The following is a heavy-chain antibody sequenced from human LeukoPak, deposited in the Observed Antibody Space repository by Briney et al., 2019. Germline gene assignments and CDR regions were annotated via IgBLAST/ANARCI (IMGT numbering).Heavy chain of an antibody. D-gene: IGHD1-1*01. V-gene: IGHV3-30*03. CDR1: GFTFSSYG. CDR2: ISYDGSNK. CDR3: ARTRTGWNWNVDY. Sequence: GGSLRLSCAASGFTFSSYGMHWVRQAPGKGLEWVAVISYDGSNKYYADSVKGRFTISRDNSKNTLYLQMNSLRAEDTAVYYCARTRTGWNWNVDYWGQGTLVTVSS. J-gene: IGHJ4*02.